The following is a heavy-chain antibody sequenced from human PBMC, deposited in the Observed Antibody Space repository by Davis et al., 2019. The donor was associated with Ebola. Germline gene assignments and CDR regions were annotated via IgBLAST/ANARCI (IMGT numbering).Heavy chain of an antibody. CDR2: TYYRFKWYS. CDR3: AKDIPGAMLGAFDC. CDR1: GDTVSSNSAA. V-gene: IGHV6-1*01. Sequence: MPSETLSLTCAISGDTVSSNSAAWNWIRQSPSRGLEWLGRTYYRFKWYSDYAVSLKSRITINVDTSKNHFSLHLNSVTPEDTAVYYCAKDIPGAMLGAFDCWGQGTLVTVSS. J-gene: IGHJ4*02. D-gene: IGHD2-8*01.